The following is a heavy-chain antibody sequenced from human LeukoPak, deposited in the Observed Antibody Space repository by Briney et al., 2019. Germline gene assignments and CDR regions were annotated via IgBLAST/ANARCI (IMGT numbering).Heavy chain of an antibody. D-gene: IGHD6-13*01. CDR1: GFTFSNYA. J-gene: IGHJ4*02. CDR2: IGGSGNNI. V-gene: IGHV3-23*01. Sequence: GGSLRLSCAASGFTFSNYAMSWVRQAPGKGLEWVSLIGGSGNNIYYADSVKGRFTISRDNSMNTLYLQMNSLRAEDTAVYYCARGSTSTWYDYWGQGILVTVSS. CDR3: ARGSTSTWYDY.